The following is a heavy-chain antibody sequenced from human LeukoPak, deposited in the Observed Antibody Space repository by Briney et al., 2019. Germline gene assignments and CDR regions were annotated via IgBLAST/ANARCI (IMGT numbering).Heavy chain of an antibody. V-gene: IGHV3-30*04. Sequence: AGGSLRLSCAASGFTFSSYAMHWVRQAPGKGLEWVAVISYDGSNKYYADSVKGRFTISRDNSKNTLYLQMNSLRAEDTAVYYCARGDYDILTGYLGWGQGTLVTVSS. D-gene: IGHD3-9*01. CDR2: ISYDGSNK. J-gene: IGHJ4*02. CDR3: ARGDYDILTGYLG. CDR1: GFTFSSYA.